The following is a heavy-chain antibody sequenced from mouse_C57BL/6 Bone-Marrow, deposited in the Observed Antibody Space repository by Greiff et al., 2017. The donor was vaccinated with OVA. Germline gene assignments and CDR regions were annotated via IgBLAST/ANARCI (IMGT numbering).Heavy chain of an antibody. J-gene: IGHJ2*01. CDR3: ARSYYSNYDY. V-gene: IGHV1-76*01. D-gene: IGHD2-5*01. CDR2: IYPGSGNT. Sequence: VQRVESGAELVRPGASVKLSCKASGYTFTDYYINWVKQRPGQGLEWIARIYPGSGNTYYNEKFKGKATLTAEKSSSTAYMQLSSLTSEDSAVYFCARSYYSNYDYWGQGTTLTVSS. CDR1: GYTFTDYY.